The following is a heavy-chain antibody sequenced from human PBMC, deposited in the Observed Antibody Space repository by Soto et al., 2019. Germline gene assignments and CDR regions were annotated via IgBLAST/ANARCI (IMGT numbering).Heavy chain of an antibody. J-gene: IGHJ4*02. V-gene: IGHV3-23*01. CDR3: AKGEDFWSGYKGY. CDR1: GFTFSSYA. CDR2: VSGSGGST. Sequence: GGSLRLSCAASGFTFSSYAMSWVRQAPGKGLEWVSAVSGSGGSTYYADSVKGRLTISRDKSKNTLYLQMNSLRAEETAVYYCAKGEDFWSGYKGYWGQGTLVTVSS. D-gene: IGHD3-3*01.